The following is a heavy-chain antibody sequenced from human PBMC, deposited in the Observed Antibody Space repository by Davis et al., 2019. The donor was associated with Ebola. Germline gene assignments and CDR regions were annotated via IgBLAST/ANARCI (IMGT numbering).Heavy chain of an antibody. Sequence: ASVKVSCKASGYTFTSYDINWVRQATGQGLEWMGWMNPNSGNTGYAQKFQGRVTMTRNTSISTAYMELSSLRSEDTAVYYCARVWVDSRFLLDGAFDIWGQGTMVTVSS. CDR2: MNPNSGNT. J-gene: IGHJ3*02. CDR1: GYTFTSYD. D-gene: IGHD3-22*01. V-gene: IGHV1-8*01. CDR3: ARVWVDSRFLLDGAFDI.